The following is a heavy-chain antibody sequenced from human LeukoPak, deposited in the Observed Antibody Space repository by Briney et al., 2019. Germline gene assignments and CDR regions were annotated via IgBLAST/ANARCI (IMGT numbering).Heavy chain of an antibody. D-gene: IGHD4-11*01. J-gene: IGHJ4*02. CDR1: GYTFTSYG. V-gene: IGHV1-69*05. CDR2: IIPIFGTA. CDR3: ARGRSNYGGGGFDY. Sequence: ASVKVSCKASGYTFTSYGISWVRQAPGQGLEWMGGIIPIFGTANYGQKFQGRVTITTDESTSTAYLELSSLRSEDTPVYYCARGRSNYGGGGFDYWGQGTLVTVSS.